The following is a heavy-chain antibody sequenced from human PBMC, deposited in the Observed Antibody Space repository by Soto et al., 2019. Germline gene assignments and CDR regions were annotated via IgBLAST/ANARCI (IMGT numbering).Heavy chain of an antibody. D-gene: IGHD1-26*01. J-gene: IGHJ6*03. CDR1: GFTFSSYG. V-gene: IGHV3-33*01. Sequence: GGSLRLSCAASGFTFSSYGMHWVRQAPGKGLEWVAVIWYDGSNKYYADSVKGRFTISRDNSKNTLYLQMNSLRAEDTAVYYCARAGGSYQRYYYYYMDVWGKGTTVTVSS. CDR3: ARAGGSYQRYYYYYMDV. CDR2: IWYDGSNK.